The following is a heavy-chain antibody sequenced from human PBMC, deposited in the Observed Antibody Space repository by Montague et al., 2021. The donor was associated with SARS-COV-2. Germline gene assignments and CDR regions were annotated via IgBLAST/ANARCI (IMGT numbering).Heavy chain of an antibody. J-gene: IGHJ3*02. CDR3: ARGSGWMGNAFDI. D-gene: IGHD6-19*01. CDR1: GGSISSYY. CDR2: IYYSGST. Sequence: SETLSLTCTVFGGSISSYYWSWIRQPPGKGLEWIGYIYYSGSTNYNPSLKSRVTISVDTSKNQFSLKLSSVTAADTAVYYCARGSGWMGNAFDIWGRGTMVTVSS. V-gene: IGHV4-59*01.